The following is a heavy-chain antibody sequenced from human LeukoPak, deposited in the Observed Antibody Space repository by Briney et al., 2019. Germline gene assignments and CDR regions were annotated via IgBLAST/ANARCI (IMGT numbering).Heavy chain of an antibody. J-gene: IGHJ4*02. CDR1: GFAFSDFW. D-gene: IGHD2-15*01. V-gene: IGHV3-7*01. Sequence: PGGSLRLSCAASGFAFSDFWMSWVRQAPGKGLEWVANIRHDGNAKNYVPSVRGRFTISRDNAKNSLYLQMNSLTVEDKAVYYCATSHDSAGKDWGQGTLVTVSS. CDR3: ATSHDSAGKD. CDR2: IRHDGNAK.